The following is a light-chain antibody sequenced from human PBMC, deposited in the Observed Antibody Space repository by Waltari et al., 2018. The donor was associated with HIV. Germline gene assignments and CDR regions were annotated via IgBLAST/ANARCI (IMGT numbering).Light chain of an antibody. CDR1: SSTIGADYD. CDR2: GNK. Sequence: QSMLTQPPSVSGAPGQRVTISRTGSSSTIGADYDVNWYQQIPGTAPKLLISGNKNRPSGVPDRFSASKSGTSASLTISGLQAEDEAEYFCQSYDISLSASVVFGGGTRLTVL. V-gene: IGLV1-40*01. J-gene: IGLJ2*01. CDR3: QSYDISLSASVV.